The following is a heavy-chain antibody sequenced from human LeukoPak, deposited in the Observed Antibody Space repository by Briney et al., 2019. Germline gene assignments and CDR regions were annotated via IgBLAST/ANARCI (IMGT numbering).Heavy chain of an antibody. Sequence: ASVEVSFKGSGYTFTYYYMHWVRQAPGQGLEWMGWINPNSGGTNYLQKFQGWVTMTSDTSISTAYMELGRLRSDDTAVYYCARTMYSSSWYVLDYWGQGTLVTVSS. V-gene: IGHV1-2*04. D-gene: IGHD6-13*01. CDR1: GYTFTYYY. J-gene: IGHJ4*02. CDR3: ARTMYSSSWYVLDY. CDR2: INPNSGGT.